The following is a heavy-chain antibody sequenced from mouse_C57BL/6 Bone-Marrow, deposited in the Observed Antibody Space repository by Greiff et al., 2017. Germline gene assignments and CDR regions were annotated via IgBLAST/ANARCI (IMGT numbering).Heavy chain of an antibody. CDR3: ARGTTVVGGAMDY. D-gene: IGHD1-1*01. J-gene: IGHJ4*01. V-gene: IGHV1-18*01. Sequence: EVQLQQSGPELVKPGASVKIPCKASGYTFTDYNMDWVKQSHGKSLEWIGDINPNNGGTIYNQKFKGKATLTVDKSSSTAYMELRSLTSEDTAVYYWARGTTVVGGAMDYWGQGTSVTVSS. CDR1: GYTFTDYN. CDR2: INPNNGGT.